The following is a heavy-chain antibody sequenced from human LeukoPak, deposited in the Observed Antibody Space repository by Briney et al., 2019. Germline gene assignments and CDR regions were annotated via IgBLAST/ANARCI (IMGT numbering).Heavy chain of an antibody. J-gene: IGHJ5*02. D-gene: IGHD4/OR15-4a*01. CDR3: ARRDYAAWFDP. V-gene: IGHV4-39*01. CDR2: VYYSGST. Sequence: SETLSLTCSVSDDSITSGRYYWAWVRQPPGKGLEWIGSVYYSGSTNYNPSLKGRVTISMDMSKNLFSLNLTSVNATDTAVYYCARRDYAAWFDPWGQGSLVIVSS. CDR1: DDSITSGRYY.